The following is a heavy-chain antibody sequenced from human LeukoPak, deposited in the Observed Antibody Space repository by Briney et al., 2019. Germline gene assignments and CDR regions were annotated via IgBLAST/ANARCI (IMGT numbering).Heavy chain of an antibody. CDR3: ARDLQYCSSTSCYTSDY. CDR2: INWNGGST. Sequence: GGSLRLSCAASGFPFDDYGKSWVRQAPGKGLEWVSGINWNGGSTGYADSVKGRCTISRDNAKTSLYLQMNSLRAEDTALYYCARDLQYCSSTSCYTSDYWGQGTLVTVSS. CDR1: GFPFDDYG. J-gene: IGHJ4*02. D-gene: IGHD2-2*02. V-gene: IGHV3-20*04.